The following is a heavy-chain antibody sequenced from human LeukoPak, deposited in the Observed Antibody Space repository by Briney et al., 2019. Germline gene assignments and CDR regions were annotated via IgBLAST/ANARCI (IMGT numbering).Heavy chain of an antibody. Sequence: SSETLSLTCTVSGGSISSSSYYWGWIRQPPGKGLEWIGSIYYSGSTYYNPSLKSRVTISVDTSKNQFSLKLSSVTAADTAVYYCARRGRITMVRGVMNGFDYWGQGTLVTVSS. CDR1: GGSISSSSYY. CDR3: ARRGRITMVRGVMNGFDY. V-gene: IGHV4-39*07. J-gene: IGHJ4*02. D-gene: IGHD3-10*01. CDR2: IYYSGST.